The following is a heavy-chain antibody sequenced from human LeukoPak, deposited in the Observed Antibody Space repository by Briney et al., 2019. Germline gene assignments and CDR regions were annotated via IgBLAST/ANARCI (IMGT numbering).Heavy chain of an antibody. Sequence: PGGSLGLSCAASGFTFDDYGMSWVRHAPGRGLEWVSLISWNGGSTYYADSVKGRFTISRDNSKNSLYLQMNSLRAEDTALYYCAKDMAAYYYASGNIDYWGQGTLVTVSS. CDR3: AKDMAAYYYASGNIDY. D-gene: IGHD3-10*01. V-gene: IGHV3-43D*03. J-gene: IGHJ4*02. CDR2: ISWNGGST. CDR1: GFTFDDYG.